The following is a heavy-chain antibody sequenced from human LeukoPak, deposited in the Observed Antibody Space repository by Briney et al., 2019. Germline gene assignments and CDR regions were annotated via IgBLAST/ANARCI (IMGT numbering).Heavy chain of an antibody. V-gene: IGHV4-30-2*01. CDR2: IYHSGST. CDR1: GGSISSGGYS. Sequence: SETLSLTCAVSGGSISSGGYSWSWLRQPPGKGLEWIGYIYHSGSTYYNPSLKSRVTISVDRSKNQFSLKLSSVTAADTAVYYCARVLVDIVANYAFDIWGQGTMVTVSS. CDR3: ARVLVDIVANYAFDI. D-gene: IGHD5-12*01. J-gene: IGHJ3*02.